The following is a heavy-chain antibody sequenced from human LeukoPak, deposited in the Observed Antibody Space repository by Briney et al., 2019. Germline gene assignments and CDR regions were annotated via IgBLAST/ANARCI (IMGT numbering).Heavy chain of an antibody. V-gene: IGHV1-18*01. J-gene: IGHJ4*02. CDR2: ISAYNGNT. CDR3: ARDLRYSSSPRIHYFDY. D-gene: IGHD6-6*01. CDR1: GYTFTSYG. Sequence: ASVKVSCKASGYTFTSYGISWVRQAPGQGLEWMGWISAYNGNTNYAQKPQGRVTMTTDTSTSTAYMELRSLRSDDTAVYYCARDLRYSSSPRIHYFDYWGQGTLVTVSS.